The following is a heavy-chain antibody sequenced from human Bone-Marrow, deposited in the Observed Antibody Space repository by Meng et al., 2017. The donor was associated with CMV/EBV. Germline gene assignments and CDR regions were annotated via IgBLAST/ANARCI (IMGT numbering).Heavy chain of an antibody. J-gene: IGHJ4*02. Sequence: RFSMNWVRQAPGKGLEWVSSISSSSNYIYYSDSVKGRFTISRDNAKNSLYLQMNSLRAEDTAIYYCARDRVYDYVWGNVVSYRVDYWGQGVLVTVSS. D-gene: IGHD3-16*01. CDR2: ISSSSNYI. CDR1: RFS. CDR3: ARDRVYDYVWGNVVSYRVDY. V-gene: IGHV3-21*01.